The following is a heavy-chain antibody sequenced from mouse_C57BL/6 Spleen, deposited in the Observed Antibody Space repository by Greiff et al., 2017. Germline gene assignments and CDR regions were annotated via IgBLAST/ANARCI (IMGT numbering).Heavy chain of an antibody. CDR2: FHPNSGSI. J-gene: IGHJ3*01. CDR3: ARDYPWFAY. Sequence: VQLQQPGAELVKPGASVKLSCKASGYTFTSYWMHWVKQRPGQGLEWIGMFHPNSGSINYNEKFKSKATLTVDKSSSTAYMQHSSLTSEDSAVYYCARDYPWFAYWGQGTLVTVSA. CDR1: GYTFTSYW. D-gene: IGHD2-4*01. V-gene: IGHV1-64*01.